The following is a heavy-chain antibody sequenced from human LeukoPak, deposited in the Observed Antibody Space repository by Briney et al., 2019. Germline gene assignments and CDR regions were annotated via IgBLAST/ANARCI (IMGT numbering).Heavy chain of an antibody. D-gene: IGHD3-16*01. CDR3: ARIKGGSWFDP. J-gene: IGHJ5*02. Sequence: SETLSLTCTVSGDSISSSYWSWIRQPPGKGLEWIGYTFNRGSTNYNPSLKSRVTISVDTSKNQFSLKLSSVTAADTAVYYCARIKGGSWFDPWGQGTLVTVSS. CDR2: TFNRGST. CDR1: GDSISSSY. V-gene: IGHV4-59*01.